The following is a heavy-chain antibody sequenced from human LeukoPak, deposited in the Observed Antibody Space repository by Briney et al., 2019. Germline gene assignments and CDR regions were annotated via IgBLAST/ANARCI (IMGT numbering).Heavy chain of an antibody. CDR2: INPNSGGT. Sequence: GASVKVSCKASGYTFTGYYMHWVRQAPGQGLEWMGWINPNSGGTNYAQKFQGRVTITRDTSISTAYMELSRLRSDDTAVYYCARARMYYDILPDYWGQGTLVTVSS. J-gene: IGHJ4*02. CDR3: ARARMYYDILPDY. V-gene: IGHV1-2*02. CDR1: GYTFTGYY. D-gene: IGHD3-9*01.